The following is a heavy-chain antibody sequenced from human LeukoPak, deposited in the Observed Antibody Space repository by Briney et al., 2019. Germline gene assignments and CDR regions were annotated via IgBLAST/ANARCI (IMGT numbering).Heavy chain of an antibody. Sequence: PSETLSLTCAVSGYSISSYYWSWIRQPPGKGLEWIGYIYYSGSTNYNPSLKSRVTISVDTSKNQFSLKLSSVTAADTAVYYCARQIVVVVAATNRWYFDYWGQGTLVTVSS. D-gene: IGHD2-15*01. CDR2: IYYSGST. CDR1: GYSISSYY. V-gene: IGHV4-59*01. J-gene: IGHJ4*02. CDR3: ARQIVVVVAATNRWYFDY.